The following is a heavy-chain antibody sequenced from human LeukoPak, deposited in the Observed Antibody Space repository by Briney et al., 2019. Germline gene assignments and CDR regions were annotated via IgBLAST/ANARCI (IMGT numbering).Heavy chain of an antibody. CDR2: IKSKTDGGTI. J-gene: IGHJ1*01. CDR1: GFPFNKVW. CDR3: TTDLSELDDSGYYAKYFHH. Sequence: PGGSLRLSCAASGFPFNKVWMIGARQAPGKGLEWVGRIKSKTDGGTIDYAAPVKGRFTISRDDSKDTLFLQMNSLKTEDTAVYYCTTDLSELDDSGYYAKYFHHWGQGTLVSVSS. V-gene: IGHV3-15*01. D-gene: IGHD3-22*01.